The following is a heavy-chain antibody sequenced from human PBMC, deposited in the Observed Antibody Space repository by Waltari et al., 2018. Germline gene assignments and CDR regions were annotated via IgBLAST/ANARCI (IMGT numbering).Heavy chain of an antibody. CDR3: AAAYCSGGSCYDY. J-gene: IGHJ4*02. D-gene: IGHD2-15*01. V-gene: IGHV3-7*01. CDR2: IKQDGSEK. Sequence: VPGKGLEWVANIKQDGSEKYYVDSVKGRFTISRDNAKKSLYLQMNSLRVEDTAVYYCAAAYCSGGSCYDYWGQGTLVTVSS.